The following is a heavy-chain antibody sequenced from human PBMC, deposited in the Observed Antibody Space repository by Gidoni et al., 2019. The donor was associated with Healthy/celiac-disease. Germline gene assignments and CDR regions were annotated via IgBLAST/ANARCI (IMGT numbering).Heavy chain of an antibody. CDR1: GLTFSSYG. CDR2: ISYDGSNK. V-gene: IGHV3-30*18. Sequence: QALPVASGGCVVQPGRSLRLSCSVYGLTFSSYGRHWVRQAPGTGLEWVAVISYDGSNKYYPDSVKGRFTISRDNSKNTLYLQMNSLRAEDTAVYDCAKVSRSGTFDYWGQGTLVTVSS. D-gene: IGHD1-1*01. J-gene: IGHJ4*02. CDR3: AKVSRSGTFDY.